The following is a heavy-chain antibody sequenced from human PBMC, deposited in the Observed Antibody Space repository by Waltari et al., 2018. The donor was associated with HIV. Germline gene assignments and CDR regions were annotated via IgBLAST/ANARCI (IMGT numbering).Heavy chain of an antibody. CDR1: GYTFTSYA. CDR2: INAGNGNT. J-gene: IGHJ6*02. D-gene: IGHD4-17*01. V-gene: IGHV1-3*01. CDR3: ARLPLVGGDYMYYYYGMDV. Sequence: QVQLVQSGAEVKKPGASVKVSCKASGYTFTSYAMHWVRQAPGQRLEWMGWINAGNGNTKYSQKFQGRVTITRDTSASTAYMELSSLRSEDTAVYYCARLPLVGGDYMYYYYGMDVWGQGTTVTVSS.